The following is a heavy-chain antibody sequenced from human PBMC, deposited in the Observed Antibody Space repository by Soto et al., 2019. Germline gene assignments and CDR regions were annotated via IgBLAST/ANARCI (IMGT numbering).Heavy chain of an antibody. CDR1: GFTFSNYW. J-gene: IGHJ4*02. V-gene: IGHV3-7*01. CDR2: INHDGSEK. D-gene: IGHD6-25*01. CDR3: AREKRANGYFDY. Sequence: EVQLVESGGGLVQPGGSLRLSCAASGFTFSNYWMSWVRQAPGKGLERVANINHDGSEKYFVGSVNGRFTISRDNAKNSLFLQVNSLRAEDTAVYYCAREKRANGYFDYWGQGTLVTVSS.